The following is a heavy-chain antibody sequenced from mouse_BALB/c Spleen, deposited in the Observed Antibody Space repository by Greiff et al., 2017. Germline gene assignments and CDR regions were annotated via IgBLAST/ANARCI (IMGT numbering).Heavy chain of an antibody. Sequence: EVMLVESGGGLVKPGGSLKLSCAASGFTFSSYAMSWVRQSPEKRLEWVAEISSGGSYTYYPDTVTGRFTISRDNAKNTLYLEMSSLRSEDTAMYYCARESYGNYYSAMDYWGQGTSVTVSS. CDR3: ARESYGNYYSAMDY. CDR2: ISSGGSYT. D-gene: IGHD2-1*01. V-gene: IGHV5-9-4*01. CDR1: GFTFSSYA. J-gene: IGHJ4*01.